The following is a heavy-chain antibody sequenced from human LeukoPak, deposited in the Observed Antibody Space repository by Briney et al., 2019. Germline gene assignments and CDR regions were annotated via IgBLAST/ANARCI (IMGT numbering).Heavy chain of an antibody. D-gene: IGHD6-13*01. CDR1: GFSFSDFY. V-gene: IGHV3-11*06. CDR2: ISSSSSYT. CDR3: ARAYSTSWFDY. J-gene: IGHJ4*02. Sequence: GGSLRLSCAASGFSFSDFYMVWIRQAPGKGLEWVSHISSSSSYTNYADSVKGRFTISRDNAKNSLYLQMYSLRAEDTAVYYCARAYSTSWFDYWGQGALVTVSS.